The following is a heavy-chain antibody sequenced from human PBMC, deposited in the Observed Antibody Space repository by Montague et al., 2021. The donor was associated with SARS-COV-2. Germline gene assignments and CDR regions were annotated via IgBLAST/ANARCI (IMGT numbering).Heavy chain of an antibody. CDR1: GGSISSSSYY. V-gene: IGHV4-39*01. CDR3: ATEVADSSGYYYVPYYYYGMDV. Sequence: SETLSLTCTVSGGSISSSSYYWGWIRQPPGKGLEWIGSIYYSGSTYYNPSLKSRVTISVDTSKNQFSLKLSSVTAADTAVYCATEVADSSGYYYVPYYYYGMDVWGQGTTVTVSS. J-gene: IGHJ6*02. D-gene: IGHD3-22*01. CDR2: IYYSGST.